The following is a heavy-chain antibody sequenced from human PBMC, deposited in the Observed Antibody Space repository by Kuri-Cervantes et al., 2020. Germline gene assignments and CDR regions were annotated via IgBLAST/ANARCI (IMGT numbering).Heavy chain of an antibody. D-gene: IGHD6-6*01. CDR3: ARGSSSFWYYYYMDV. Sequence: GESLKISCAASGFTFSSYGMHWVRQAPGKGLEWVAVISYDGSNKYYADSVKGRFTISRDNSKNTLYLQMNSLRAEDTAVYYCARGSSSFWYYYYMDVWGQGTLVTVSS. CDR1: GFTFSSYG. V-gene: IGHV3-30*03. CDR2: ISYDGSNK. J-gene: IGHJ6*03.